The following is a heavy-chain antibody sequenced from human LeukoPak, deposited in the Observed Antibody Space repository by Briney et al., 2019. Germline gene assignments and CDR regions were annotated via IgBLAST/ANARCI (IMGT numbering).Heavy chain of an antibody. Sequence: GGSLRLSCAASGFTFSDYYMSWIRQAPGKGLEWVSYISSSGSTIYYVDSVKGRFTISRDNAKNSLYLQMNSLRAEGTAVYYCALNDYDSSGYYSPFDCWGQGTLVTVSS. CDR1: GFTFSDYY. J-gene: IGHJ4*02. CDR2: ISSSGSTI. CDR3: ALNDYDSSGYYSPFDC. D-gene: IGHD3-22*01. V-gene: IGHV3-11*01.